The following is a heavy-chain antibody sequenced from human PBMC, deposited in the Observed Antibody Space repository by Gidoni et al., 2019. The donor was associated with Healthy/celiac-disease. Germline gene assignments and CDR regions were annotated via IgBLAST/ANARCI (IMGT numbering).Heavy chain of an antibody. D-gene: IGHD2-2*01. V-gene: IGHV3-21*01. CDR3: ARDLEVVVPAAKRDYYYYYGMDV. CDR1: GFTFSSYS. Sequence: EVQLVESGGRRVKPGGSLRLSCAASGFTFSSYSMNWGRQAPGKGLEWVASISSSRSYMYYADSVKGRFTISRDNAKNSQYLQMNSLRAEDTAVYYCARDLEVVVPAAKRDYYYYYGMDVWGQGTTVTVSS. J-gene: IGHJ6*02. CDR2: ISSSRSYM.